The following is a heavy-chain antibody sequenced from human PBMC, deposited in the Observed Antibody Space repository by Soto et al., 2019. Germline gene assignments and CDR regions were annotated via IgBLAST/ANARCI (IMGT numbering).Heavy chain of an antibody. V-gene: IGHV3-23*01. J-gene: IGHJ6*02. CDR3: AKEHITISGVLNPYGMDV. Sequence: LRLSCAASGFTFSSYAMSWVRQAPGKGLEWVSGIGGSGGRTYYAESVKGRFTISRDNSKNTLYLQMNRLRAEDTALYYCAKEHITISGVLNPYGMDVWGQGTTVTVS. CDR2: IGGSGGRT. CDR1: GFTFSSYA. D-gene: IGHD3-3*01.